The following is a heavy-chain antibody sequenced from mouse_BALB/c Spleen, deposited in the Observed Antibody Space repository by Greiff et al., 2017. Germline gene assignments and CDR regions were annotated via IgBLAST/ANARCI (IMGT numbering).Heavy chain of an antibody. CDR3: ARSGLRAWFAY. V-gene: IGHV1-69*01. CDR1: GYTFTDYW. D-gene: IGHD3-1*01. Sequence: VQLQQPGAELVMPGASVKMSCKASGYTFTDYWMHWVKQRPGQGLEWIGAIDTSDSYTSYNQKFKGKATLTVDESSSTAYMQLSSLTSEDSAVYYCARSGLRAWFAYWGQGTLVTVSA. CDR2: IDTSDSYT. J-gene: IGHJ3*01.